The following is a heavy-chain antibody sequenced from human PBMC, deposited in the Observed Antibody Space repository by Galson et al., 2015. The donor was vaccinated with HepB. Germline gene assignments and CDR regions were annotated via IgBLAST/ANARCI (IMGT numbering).Heavy chain of an antibody. V-gene: IGHV3-7*03. D-gene: IGHD3-10*01. J-gene: IGHJ4*02. CDR3: ARDGHYGSGSYYYPTTSDY. CDR2: IKQDGSDR. CDR1: GFTLSSHW. Sequence: SLRLSCAASGFTLSSHWMSWVRQAPGKGLEWVANIKQDGSDRYYEDSVKGRFTISRDNAKNSLYLQMNSLRVEDTAVYSCARDGHYGSGSYYYPTTSDYWGQGSLVTVSS.